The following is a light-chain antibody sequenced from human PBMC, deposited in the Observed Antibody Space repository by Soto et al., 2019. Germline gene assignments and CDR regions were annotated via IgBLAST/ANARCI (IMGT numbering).Light chain of an antibody. CDR1: HSVSSN. V-gene: IGKV3-15*01. J-gene: IGKJ1*01. Sequence: EIVMTQSPAILSVSPGERATLSCRASHSVSSNLAWFQQKPGQAPRLLISDASIRATGIPARFSGSGSGTEFALTISSLQSEDFAVYYCHQYNNWPKTFGQGTKVDIK. CDR2: DAS. CDR3: HQYNNWPKT.